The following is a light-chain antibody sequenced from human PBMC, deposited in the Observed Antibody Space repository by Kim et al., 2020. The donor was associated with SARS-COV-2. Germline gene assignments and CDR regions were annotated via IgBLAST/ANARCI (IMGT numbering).Light chain of an antibody. Sequence: DIQLTQSPSFLSASVGDRITITCRASQGISSYLAWYQQKPGKAPKLLIYTASTLQSGVPSRFSGSGSGTEFTLTISSLQPEDFATYYCQQLSSYPYTFGQGTKVDIK. CDR2: TAS. J-gene: IGKJ2*01. V-gene: IGKV1-9*01. CDR1: QGISSY. CDR3: QQLSSYPYT.